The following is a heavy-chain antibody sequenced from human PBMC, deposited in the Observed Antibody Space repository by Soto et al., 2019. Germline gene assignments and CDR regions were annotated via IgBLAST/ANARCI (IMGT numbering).Heavy chain of an antibody. V-gene: IGHV3-30*04. D-gene: IGHD1-26*01. CDR2: ISYDGSNK. Sequence: GGSLRLSCAASGFTFSSYAMHWVRQAPGKGLEWVAIISYDGSNKYYADSVKGRFTISRDNSKNTLYLQMNSLRAEDTAVYYCARDLGGAGDFDYWGQGTLVTVSS. CDR1: GFTFSSYA. CDR3: ARDLGGAGDFDY. J-gene: IGHJ4*02.